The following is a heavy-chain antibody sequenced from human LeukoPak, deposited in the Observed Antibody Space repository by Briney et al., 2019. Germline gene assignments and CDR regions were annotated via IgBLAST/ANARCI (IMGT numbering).Heavy chain of an antibody. D-gene: IGHD5-18*01. Sequence: GGSLRLSCAASGFTFSNFAMTWVRQAPGKGLEWVSSIVGSSSTYYADSAKGRFTISRDNSKNTLYLQMNSLRPEDTAVYYCARDGYGLDTPMVSTNFDYWGQGTLVTVSS. CDR2: IVGSSST. CDR1: GFTFSNFA. CDR3: ARDGYGLDTPMVSTNFDY. V-gene: IGHV3-69-1*01. J-gene: IGHJ4*02.